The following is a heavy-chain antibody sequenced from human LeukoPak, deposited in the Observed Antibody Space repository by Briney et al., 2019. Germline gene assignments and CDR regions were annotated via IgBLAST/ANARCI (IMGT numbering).Heavy chain of an antibody. CDR1: GGSVSSGSYY. CDR3: ARGVRDPIYGGYLDY. V-gene: IGHV4-61*01. D-gene: IGHD4-23*01. CDR2: IYYSGST. Sequence: PSETLSLTCTVSGGSVSSGSYYWSWIRQPPGKGLEWIGYIYYSGSTNYNPSLKSRVTISVDTSKNQFSLKLSSVTAADTAVYYCARGVRDPIYGGYLDYWGQGTLVTVSS. J-gene: IGHJ4*02.